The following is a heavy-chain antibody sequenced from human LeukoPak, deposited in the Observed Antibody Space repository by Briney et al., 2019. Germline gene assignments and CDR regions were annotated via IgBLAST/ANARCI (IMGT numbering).Heavy chain of an antibody. J-gene: IGHJ4*02. CDR1: GFTFSSYA. Sequence: GGSLRLSCAASGFTFSSYAMSWVRQAPGKGLEWVSAISGSGGSTYYADSVKGRFTISRDNSKNTLYLQMNSLRAEDTAVYYCAKVGPSDPEMKVVVIFDYWGQGTLVTVSS. V-gene: IGHV3-23*01. CDR2: ISGSGGST. CDR3: AKVGPSDPEMKVVVIFDY. D-gene: IGHD3-22*01.